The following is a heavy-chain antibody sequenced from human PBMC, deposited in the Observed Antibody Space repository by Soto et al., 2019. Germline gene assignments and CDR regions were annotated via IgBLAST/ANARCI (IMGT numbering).Heavy chain of an antibody. V-gene: IGHV4-34*01. J-gene: IGHJ4*02. CDR1: GGSFSGYY. Sequence: QVQLQQWGAGLLKPSETLSLTCAVYGGSFSGYYWSWIRQPPGKGLEWIGEINHSGSTNYNPSLKSRVTISVDTSKNQVSLKLSSVTAADTAVYYCARQEDIVVVPAARPASRYYFDYWGQGTLVTVSS. CDR3: ARQEDIVVVPAARPASRYYFDY. D-gene: IGHD2-2*02. CDR2: INHSGST.